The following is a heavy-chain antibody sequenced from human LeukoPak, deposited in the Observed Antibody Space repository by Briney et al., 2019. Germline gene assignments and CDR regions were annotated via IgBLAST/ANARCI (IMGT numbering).Heavy chain of an antibody. V-gene: IGHV1-69*05. J-gene: IGHJ4*02. Sequence: SVKVSCKASGGTFSSYAFSWVRQAPGQGLEWMGGIIPIVGTAKYAQKFQGRVTITTDESTSTVSMELSSLRSEDTAVYYCANYDSSGYGHLDYWGQGTPVTVSS. D-gene: IGHD3-22*01. CDR1: GGTFSSYA. CDR3: ANYDSSGYGHLDY. CDR2: IIPIVGTA.